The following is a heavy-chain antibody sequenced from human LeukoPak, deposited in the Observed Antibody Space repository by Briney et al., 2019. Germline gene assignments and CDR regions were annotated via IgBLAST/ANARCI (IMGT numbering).Heavy chain of an antibody. D-gene: IGHD3-10*01. J-gene: IGHJ5*02. Sequence: GGSLRLSCAASGFTVSSNYMSWVRQAPGKGLEWVSVIYSGGSTYYADSVKGRFTISRDNSKNTLYLQMNSLRAEDTAVYYCAKDYYGSGRLNWFDPWGQGTLVTVSS. CDR3: AKDYYGSGRLNWFDP. V-gene: IGHV3-66*01. CDR2: IYSGGST. CDR1: GFTVSSNY.